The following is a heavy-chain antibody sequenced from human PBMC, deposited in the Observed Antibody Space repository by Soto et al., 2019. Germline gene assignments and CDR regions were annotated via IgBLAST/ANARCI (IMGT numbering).Heavy chain of an antibody. V-gene: IGHV3-33*01. D-gene: IGHD4-17*01. J-gene: IGHJ4*02. CDR3: ARSGGTTVTGLWHFDS. Sequence: QVQLVESEGGVVQPGRSLRLSCETSGFTFNIYSMHWVRQPPGKGLEWLAAIWYDGTQKYYAESAKGRFTISRDNSKNTLYLEVNSLRAEDTAVYYCARSGGTTVTGLWHFDSWGQGTLVTVSS. CDR2: IWYDGTQK. CDR1: GFTFNIYS.